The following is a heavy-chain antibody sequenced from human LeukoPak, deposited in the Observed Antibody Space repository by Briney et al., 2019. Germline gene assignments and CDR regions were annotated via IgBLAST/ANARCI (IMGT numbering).Heavy chain of an antibody. CDR2: IFYSAST. V-gene: IGHV4-59*01. CDR3: ARGRTSGGYPHFDS. D-gene: IGHD6-19*01. J-gene: IGHJ4*02. CDR1: GGSIDSYY. Sequence: SETLSLTCTVSGGSIDSYYWTWIRQPPGKGLEWIAYIFYSASTNYNPSLKSRTTITVDTSKNQFSLKLRSATAADMAVYYCARGRTSGGYPHFDSWGQGIQVTVSS.